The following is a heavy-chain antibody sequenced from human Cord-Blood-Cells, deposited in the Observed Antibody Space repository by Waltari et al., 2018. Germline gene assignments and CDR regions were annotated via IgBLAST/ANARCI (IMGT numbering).Heavy chain of an antibody. D-gene: IGHD6-6*01. J-gene: IGHJ6*02. CDR1: GYTFTSYA. CDR3: ARRGGWVSSPHYYYYGMDV. Sequence: QVQLVQSGAEVKKPGASVKVSCKASGYTFTSYAMHWVRQAPGQRLEWMGWINAGNGNTKYSQKFQGRVTITRDTSASTAYMELSSLRSEDTAVYYCARRGGWVSSPHYYYYGMDVWGQGTTVTVSS. CDR2: INAGNGNT. V-gene: IGHV1-3*01.